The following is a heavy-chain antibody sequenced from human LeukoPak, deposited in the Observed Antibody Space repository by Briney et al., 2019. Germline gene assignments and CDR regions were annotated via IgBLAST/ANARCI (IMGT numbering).Heavy chain of an antibody. Sequence: SETLSLTCTVSGGSISSSSYYWGWIRQPPGKGLERIGIIYYSGSTYYNPSLKSRVTISVDTSKNQFSLKLSSVTAADTAVYYCARDSPAYYRYKPFDYWGQGTLVTVSS. CDR3: ARDSPAYYRYKPFDY. D-gene: IGHD3-22*01. CDR2: IYYSGST. CDR1: GGSISSSSYY. V-gene: IGHV4-39*07. J-gene: IGHJ4*02.